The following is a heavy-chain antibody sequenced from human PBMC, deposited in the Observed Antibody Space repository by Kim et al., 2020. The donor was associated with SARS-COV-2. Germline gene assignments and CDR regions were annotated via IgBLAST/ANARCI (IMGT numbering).Heavy chain of an antibody. CDR3: ARDLGVGDYYYYYGMDV. CDR1: GITFSGSW. V-gene: IGHV3-7*03. J-gene: IGHJ6*02. CDR2: IKQGGHER. D-gene: IGHD3-10*01. Sequence: GGSLRLSCAASGITFSGSWMTWVRQAPGKGLEWVASIKQGGHERYYVDSVKGRFTISRDDGQSLLYLQMNSLRAADTAVYYCARDLGVGDYYYYYGMDVWGQGTTVTVSS.